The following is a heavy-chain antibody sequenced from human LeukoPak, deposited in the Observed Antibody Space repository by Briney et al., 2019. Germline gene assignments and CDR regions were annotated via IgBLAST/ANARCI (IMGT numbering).Heavy chain of an antibody. J-gene: IGHJ6*02. CDR3: ARDSRSSSPSYYYGMDV. V-gene: IGHV3-11*06. CDR1: GFTFSDYY. D-gene: IGHD6-6*01. CDR2: ISSSSSYT. Sequence: GGSLILSRAASGFTFSDYYMSWIRQAPGKGLEWVSYISSSSSYTNYADSVKGRFTMSRDNAKNSLYLQMNSLRAEDTAVYYCARDSRSSSPSYYYGMDVWGQGTSDTVSS.